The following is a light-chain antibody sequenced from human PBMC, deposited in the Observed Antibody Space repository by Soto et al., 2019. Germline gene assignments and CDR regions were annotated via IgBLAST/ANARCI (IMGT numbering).Light chain of an antibody. Sequence: QSALTQPASVSGSPGQSITFACTGSNNDVGTYSLVSWYQHHPGKAPKLLIYDVSKRPSGVSNRFSGSKSGNTAFLTISGLQAEDEANYFCCSYAGSSTLLFGGGTKLTVL. CDR1: NNDVGTYSL. V-gene: IGLV2-23*02. CDR3: CSYAGSSTLL. CDR2: DVS. J-gene: IGLJ2*01.